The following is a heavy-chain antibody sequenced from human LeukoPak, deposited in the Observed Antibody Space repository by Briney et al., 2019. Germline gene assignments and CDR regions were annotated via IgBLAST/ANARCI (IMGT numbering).Heavy chain of an antibody. CDR2: IYYSGST. V-gene: IGHV4-61*01. J-gene: IGHJ4*02. D-gene: IGHD3-16*02. CDR3: ARGTNYDYVWGSYRYGYFDY. CDR1: GGSISSSSYY. Sequence: SETLSLTCTVSGGSISSSSYYWGWLRQPPGKGLEWIGYIYYSGSTNYNPSLKGRVTISVDTSKNQFSLKLSSVTAADTAVYYCARGTNYDYVWGSYRYGYFDYWGQGTLVTVSS.